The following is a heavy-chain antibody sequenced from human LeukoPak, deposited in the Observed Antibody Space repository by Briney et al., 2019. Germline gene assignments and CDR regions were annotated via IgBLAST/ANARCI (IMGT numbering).Heavy chain of an antibody. CDR2: INPNSGGT. CDR3: ARRGSSVGGSYYSFDY. D-gene: IGHD1-26*01. J-gene: IGHJ4*02. V-gene: IGHV1-2*02. Sequence: ASVKVSCKASGYTFTGYFMHWVLQAPGQGLEWMGWINPNSGGTNYAQKFQGSVTMTRDTSISTAYMELSRLRSEDTAVYYCARRGSSVGGSYYSFDYWGQGTLVTVSS. CDR1: GYTFTGYF.